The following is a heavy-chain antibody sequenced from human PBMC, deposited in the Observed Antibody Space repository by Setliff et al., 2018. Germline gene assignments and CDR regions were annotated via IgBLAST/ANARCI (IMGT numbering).Heavy chain of an antibody. J-gene: IGHJ6*03. V-gene: IGHV1-3*01. CDR2: INAGNGNT. CDR1: GYNLIEVS. CDR3: ALEYSNSSPTVYYYMDV. Sequence: ASVKVSCKVSGYNLIEVSMHWVRQAPGQRLEWMGWINAGNGNTKYSQKFQGRVTITADKSTSTAYMELSRLTSEDTAVYYCALEYSNSSPTVYYYMDVWGKGTTVTVSS. D-gene: IGHD6-6*01.